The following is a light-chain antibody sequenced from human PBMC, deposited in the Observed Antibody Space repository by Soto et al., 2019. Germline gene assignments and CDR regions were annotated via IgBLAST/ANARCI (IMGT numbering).Light chain of an antibody. CDR1: SGDVGFYNY. CDR2: DVS. V-gene: IGLV2-11*01. CDR3: FSYAGSYTLI. J-gene: IGLJ2*01. Sequence: QSVLTQPRSVSGSPGQSVTISCTGTSGDVGFYNYVSWYQQHPGKAPKLMIYDVSKRPSGVPDRFSGSKSGNTASLTISGLQAEDEADCYCFSYAGSYTLIFGGGTKVTVL.